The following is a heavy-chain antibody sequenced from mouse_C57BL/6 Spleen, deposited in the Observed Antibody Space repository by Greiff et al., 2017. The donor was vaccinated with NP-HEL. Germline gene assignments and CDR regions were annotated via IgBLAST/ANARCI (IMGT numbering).Heavy chain of an antibody. CDR3: TTSRYYSNYEGFAY. D-gene: IGHD2-5*01. CDR1: GYTFTDYE. V-gene: IGHV1-15*01. J-gene: IGHJ3*01. CDR2: IDPETGGT. Sequence: QVQLQQSGAELVRPGASVTLSCKASGYTFTDYEMHWVKQTPVHGLEWIGAIDPETGGTAYNQKFKGKAILTADKSSSTAYMELRSLTSEDSAVYYCTTSRYYSNYEGFAYWGQGTLVTVSA.